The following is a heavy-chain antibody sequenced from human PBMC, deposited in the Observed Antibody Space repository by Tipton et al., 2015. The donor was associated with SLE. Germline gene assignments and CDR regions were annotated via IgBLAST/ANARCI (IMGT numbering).Heavy chain of an antibody. V-gene: IGHV4-59*12. CDR2: IYHTGNT. J-gene: IGHJ3*01. CDR3: ARGIATGAIFGVVPLF. CDR1: GGSISSYC. D-gene: IGHD3-3*01. Sequence: TLSLTCTVSGGSISSYCWNWFRQPPGKELEWIGYIYHTGNTNYNPSLRSRVAISVDTSKNQLSLNLTSLTGADTAVYYCARGIATGAIFGVVPLFWGQGRMVSVSS.